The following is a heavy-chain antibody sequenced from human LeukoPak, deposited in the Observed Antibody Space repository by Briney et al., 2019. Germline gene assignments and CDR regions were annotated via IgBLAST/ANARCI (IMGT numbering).Heavy chain of an antibody. Sequence: PGGSLRLSCAVSGFTFSSHAMHWVRQAPGKGLEYVSAISSNGGNTYYANFVKGRFTISRDNSKNTLYLQMGSLRGKDMAVYYCARVRLDTAMPDFDYWGQGTLVTVSS. V-gene: IGHV3-64*01. CDR1: GFTFSSHA. CDR2: ISSNGGNT. D-gene: IGHD5-18*01. CDR3: ARVRLDTAMPDFDY. J-gene: IGHJ4*02.